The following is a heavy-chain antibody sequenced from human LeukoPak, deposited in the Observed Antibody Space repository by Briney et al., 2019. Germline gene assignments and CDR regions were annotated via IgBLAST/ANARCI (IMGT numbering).Heavy chain of an antibody. CDR1: GFTFSAYW. Sequence: GGSLGLSCAASGFTFSAYWMSWVRQAPGKGLEWVANLKQDGSEKYYVDSVKGRSTISRDNSKNTLYLQMNSLRAEDTAVYYCARSLYCSSTSCYFSAAFDIWGQGTMVTVSS. D-gene: IGHD2-2*01. J-gene: IGHJ3*02. V-gene: IGHV3-7*01. CDR3: ARSLYCSSTSCYFSAAFDI. CDR2: LKQDGSEK.